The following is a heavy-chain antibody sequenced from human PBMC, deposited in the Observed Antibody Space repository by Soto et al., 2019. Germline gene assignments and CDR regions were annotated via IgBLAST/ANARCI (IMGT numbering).Heavy chain of an antibody. Sequence: GGSLRLSCAASGFTFSNYAMSWVRQAPGKGLEWVSYISSSSSTIYYADSVKGRFTISRDNAKNSLYLQMNSLRDEDTAVYYCARDGYCVSTTCYFLPDVWGQGTTVTVSS. D-gene: IGHD2-2*03. CDR3: ARDGYCVSTTCYFLPDV. CDR1: GFTFSNYA. J-gene: IGHJ6*02. CDR2: ISSSSSTI. V-gene: IGHV3-48*02.